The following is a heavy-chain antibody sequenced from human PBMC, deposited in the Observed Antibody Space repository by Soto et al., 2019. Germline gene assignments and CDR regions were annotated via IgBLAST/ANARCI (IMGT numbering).Heavy chain of an antibody. Sequence: EVQLVQSGAEVKKPGESLKISCKGSGYSFTNYWIGWVRQMPGKGLEWMGIIYPANSDTRYSPSFQGQVTITADKSTTTAYLQWTSLKASDTAMYYCVVRVVTATHDPTYFNYWGQGTLVTVSS. CDR1: GYSFTNYW. CDR2: IYPANSDT. J-gene: IGHJ4*02. CDR3: VVRVVTATHDPTYFNY. V-gene: IGHV5-51*01. D-gene: IGHD2-21*02.